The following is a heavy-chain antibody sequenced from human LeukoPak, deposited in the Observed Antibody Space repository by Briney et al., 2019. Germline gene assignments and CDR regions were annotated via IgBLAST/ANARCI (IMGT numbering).Heavy chain of an antibody. CDR1: GFTFSTYS. J-gene: IGHJ4*02. Sequence: GGSLRLSCAASGFTFSTYSMNWVRQAPGKGLEWVSYISGTSRFMYYADSVKGRFIISRDNAKNSLYLQMNSLRAEDTAVYYCAREGSSFDYWGQGNLVTVSP. D-gene: IGHD6-19*01. V-gene: IGHV3-21*01. CDR2: ISGTSRFM. CDR3: AREGSSFDY.